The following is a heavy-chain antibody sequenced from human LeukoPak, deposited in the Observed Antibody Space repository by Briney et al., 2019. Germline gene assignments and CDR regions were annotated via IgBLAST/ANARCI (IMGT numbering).Heavy chain of an antibody. D-gene: IGHD3-9*01. J-gene: IGHJ1*01. CDR1: GFTFSDYY. Sequence: PGGSLRLSCTASGFTFSDYYMSWIRQAPGKGLEWVSCISTSGTTIYYGDSVKGRFTISRDNAKNSLYLQMNSLRAEDTAVYYCARDGHYDILTGYFQDWGQGTLVTVSS. CDR3: ARDGHYDILTGYFQD. V-gene: IGHV3-11*01. CDR2: ISTSGTTI.